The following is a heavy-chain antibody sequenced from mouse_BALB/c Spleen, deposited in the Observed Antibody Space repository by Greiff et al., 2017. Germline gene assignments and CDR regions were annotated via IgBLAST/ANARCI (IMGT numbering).Heavy chain of an antibody. CDR3: ARSGGYDVRRYFDV. Sequence: QVQLQQPGAELVMPGASVKMSCKASGYTFTDYWMHWVKQRPGQGLEWIGAIDTSDSYTSYNQKFKGKATLTVDESSSTAYMQLSSLTSEDSAVYYGARSGGYDVRRYFDVWGAGTTVTVAA. CDR1: GYTFTDYW. V-gene: IGHV1-69*01. CDR2: IDTSDSYT. D-gene: IGHD2-2*01. J-gene: IGHJ1*01.